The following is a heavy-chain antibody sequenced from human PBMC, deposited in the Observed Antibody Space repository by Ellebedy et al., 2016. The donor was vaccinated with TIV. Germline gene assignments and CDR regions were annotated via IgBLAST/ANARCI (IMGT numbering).Heavy chain of an antibody. V-gene: IGHV4-59*08. J-gene: IGHJ4*02. CDR1: GGSISSYY. Sequence: MPSETLSLTCTVSGGSISSYYWSWIRQPPGKGLEWIGYIYYSGSTNYNPSLKSRVTISVDTSKNQFSLKLSSVTAADTAVYYCARYTAMVGFDYWGQGTLVTVSS. CDR2: IYYSGST. D-gene: IGHD5-18*01. CDR3: ARYTAMVGFDY.